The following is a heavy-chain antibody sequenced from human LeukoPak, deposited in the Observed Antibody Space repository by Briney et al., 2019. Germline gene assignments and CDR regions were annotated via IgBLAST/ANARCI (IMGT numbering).Heavy chain of an antibody. D-gene: IGHD3-16*01. J-gene: IGHJ4*02. CDR2: ISYDGSNK. Sequence: GGSLRLSCAASGFTFSSYGMHWVRQAPGKGLEWVAVISYDGSNKYYADSVKGRFTISRDNSKNTLYLQMNSLRAEDTAVYYCARWGDGKKFDYWGQGTLLTVSS. CDR1: GFTFSSYG. CDR3: ARWGDGKKFDY. V-gene: IGHV3-30*03.